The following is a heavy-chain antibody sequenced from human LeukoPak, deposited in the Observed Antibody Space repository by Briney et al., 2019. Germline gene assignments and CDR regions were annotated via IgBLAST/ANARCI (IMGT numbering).Heavy chain of an antibody. CDR3: AKEGRSLQTY. CDR2: INSGGSGT. V-gene: IGHV3-74*01. CDR1: GFAFSSNW. J-gene: IGHJ4*02. Sequence: PGGSLRLSCAASGFAFSSNWMHWVRQTPGKGLVWVSRINSGGSGTSYADSVEGRFTISRDNAKNTLYLQMNSLRVEDTAVYYCAKEGRSLQTYWGQGTLVTVSS. D-gene: IGHD5-24*01.